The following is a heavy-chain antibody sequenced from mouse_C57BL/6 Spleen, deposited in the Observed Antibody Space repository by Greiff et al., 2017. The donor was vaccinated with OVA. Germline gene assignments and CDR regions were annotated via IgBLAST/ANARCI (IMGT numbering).Heavy chain of an antibody. CDR3: TRGRKGGYYFDY. J-gene: IGHJ2*01. V-gene: IGHV1-5*01. CDR1: GYTFTSYW. Sequence: EVQLVESGTVLARPGASVKMSCKTSGYTFTSYWMHWVKQRPGQGLEWIGAIYPGNSDTSYNQRFKGKAKLTAVTSASTAYMELSSLTNEDSAVYYCTRGRKGGYYFDYWGQGTTLTVSS. CDR2: IYPGNSDT.